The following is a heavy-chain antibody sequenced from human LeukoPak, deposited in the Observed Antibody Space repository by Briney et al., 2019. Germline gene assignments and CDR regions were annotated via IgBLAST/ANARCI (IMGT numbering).Heavy chain of an antibody. V-gene: IGHV1-8*01. Sequence: ASVKVSCKASGYLFTSYNVNWVRQATGQGLEWMGWMNTNSGNTGYSQNFQGRVTMTRDTSISTAYMELSSLMSEDTAVYYCAKIAARDTGEGYWGQGTLVTVSS. CDR2: MNTNSGNT. D-gene: IGHD6-6*01. CDR1: GYLFTSYN. CDR3: AKIAARDTGEGY. J-gene: IGHJ4*02.